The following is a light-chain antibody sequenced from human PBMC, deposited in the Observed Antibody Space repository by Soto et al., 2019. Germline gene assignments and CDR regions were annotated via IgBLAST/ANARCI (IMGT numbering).Light chain of an antibody. V-gene: IGKV3-15*01. CDR1: QSVGSD. CDR2: GAS. J-gene: IGKJ1*01. CDR3: QQFYNTPWT. Sequence: ELVMTQSPATLSVSPGEGATLSCRASQSVGSDLAWYQQKPGQAPRLLIYGASTRAGGVSPRFSGSGSGTAFTLTISSLQPEDLAVYYCQQFYNTPWTFGQGTKVEIK.